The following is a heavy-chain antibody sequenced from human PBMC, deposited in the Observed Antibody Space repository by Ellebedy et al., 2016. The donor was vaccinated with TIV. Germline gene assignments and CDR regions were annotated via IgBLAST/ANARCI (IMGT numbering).Heavy chain of an antibody. V-gene: IGHV3-23*01. Sequence: PGGSLRLSCAASGFAFSGAFSGYCMNWVRQAPGKGLAWVAVIGGGGHTGYYADAVKGRFTISRVNSKSMLYLQMNNLRAEDTALYYCAKGGSATSYSKLEFWGQGTLVTVSS. CDR2: IGGGGHTG. D-gene: IGHD2-15*01. CDR1: GFAFSGAFSGYC. CDR3: AKGGSATSYSKLEF. J-gene: IGHJ4*02.